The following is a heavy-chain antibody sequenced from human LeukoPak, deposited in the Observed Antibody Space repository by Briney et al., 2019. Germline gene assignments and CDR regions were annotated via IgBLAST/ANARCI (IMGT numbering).Heavy chain of an antibody. CDR1: GGSISSGSYY. D-gene: IGHD6-19*01. Sequence: SQTLSLTCTVSGGSISSGSYYWSWIRQPAGKGLEWIGRIYTSGSTNYNPSLKSRVTISVDTSKNQFSLKLSSVTAADTAVYYCARQGLTLDYWGQGTLVTVSS. J-gene: IGHJ4*02. V-gene: IGHV4-61*02. CDR2: IYTSGST. CDR3: ARQGLTLDY.